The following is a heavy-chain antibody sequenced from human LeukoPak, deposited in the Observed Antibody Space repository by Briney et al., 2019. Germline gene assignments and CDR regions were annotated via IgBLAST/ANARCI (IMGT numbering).Heavy chain of an antibody. CDR3: AKGGWNAWFDP. V-gene: IGHV3-23*01. CDR2: ISSDGAST. J-gene: IGHJ5*02. Sequence: GGSLRLSCAASGFTISSFAMTWVRQAPGKELEWVSIISSDGASTYYADSVKGRLTISRDNSKNTLYLQMNSLRAEDSALYYCAKGGWNAWFDPWGQGTLVTVSS. D-gene: IGHD1-1*01. CDR1: GFTISSFA.